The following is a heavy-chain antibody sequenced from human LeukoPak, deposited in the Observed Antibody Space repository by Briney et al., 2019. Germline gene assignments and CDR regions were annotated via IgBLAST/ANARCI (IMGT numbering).Heavy chain of an antibody. V-gene: IGHV4-39*01. J-gene: IGHJ4*02. CDR2: IYYSGST. CDR3: ARRVRDGYKY. Sequence: PSETLSLTCTVSGGSISSSSYYWGWIRQPPGKGLEWIGSIYYSGSTYYNPSLKSRVTISVDTSKNQFSLKLSSVTAADTAVYYCARRVRDGYKYWGQGTLVTVSS. CDR1: GGSISSSSYY. D-gene: IGHD5-24*01.